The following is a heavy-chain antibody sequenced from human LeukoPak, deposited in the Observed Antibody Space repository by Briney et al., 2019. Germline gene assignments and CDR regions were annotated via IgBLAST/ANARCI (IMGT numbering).Heavy chain of an antibody. D-gene: IGHD6-19*01. CDR2: IRSKAYGGTT. CDR1: GFTFGDYA. J-gene: IGHJ4*02. Sequence: PGGFLRLSCTASGFTFGDYAMSWVRQAPGKGREWVGFIRSKAYGGTTEYAASVKGRFTISRDDSKSIAYLQMNSLKTEDTAVYYCTRVGFSSGWYYFDYWGQRTLVTVSS. V-gene: IGHV3-49*04. CDR3: TRVGFSSGWYYFDY.